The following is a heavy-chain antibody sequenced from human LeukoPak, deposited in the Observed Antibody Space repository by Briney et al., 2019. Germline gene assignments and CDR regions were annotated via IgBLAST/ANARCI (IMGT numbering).Heavy chain of an antibody. CDR3: ATGGQQLALDYYYYYYGMDV. CDR1: GYTLTELS. Sequence: ASVTVSCKVSGYTLTELSMHWVRQAPGKGLEWMGGFDPEDGETIYAQKFQGRVTMTEDTSTDTAYMELSSLRSEDTAVYYCATGGQQLALDYYYYYYGMDVWGQGTAVTVSS. J-gene: IGHJ6*02. CDR2: FDPEDGET. D-gene: IGHD6-13*01. V-gene: IGHV1-24*01.